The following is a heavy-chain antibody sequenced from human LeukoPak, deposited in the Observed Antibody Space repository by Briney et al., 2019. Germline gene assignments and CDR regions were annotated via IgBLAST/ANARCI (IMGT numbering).Heavy chain of an antibody. J-gene: IGHJ4*02. Sequence: GGSLRLSCAASGFSFSTYEMHWVRQAPGKGLEWISYVSRSSSVTHYADSVKGRFTISRDNAKNSLYLQTSSLRDEDTAVYYRATALGTPEWYPGYWGQGTLVTVSS. V-gene: IGHV3-48*02. D-gene: IGHD3-3*01. CDR1: GFSFSTYE. CDR2: VSRSSSVT. CDR3: ATALGTPEWYPGY.